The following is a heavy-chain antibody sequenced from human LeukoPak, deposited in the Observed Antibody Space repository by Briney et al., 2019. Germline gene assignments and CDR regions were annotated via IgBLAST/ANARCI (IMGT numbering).Heavy chain of an antibody. CDR1: GFTFSSYG. D-gene: IGHD2-2*01. V-gene: IGHV3-33*01. J-gene: IGHJ4*02. Sequence: GGSLRLSCAASGFTFSSYGMHWVRQAPGKGLEWVGVIWYDGSNKYYADSVKGRFTISRDNSKHTLYLQMNSPRAEDTAVSSRARGEPAAISGFDYWGQGTLVTVSS. CDR2: IWYDGSNK. CDR3: ARGEPAAISGFDY.